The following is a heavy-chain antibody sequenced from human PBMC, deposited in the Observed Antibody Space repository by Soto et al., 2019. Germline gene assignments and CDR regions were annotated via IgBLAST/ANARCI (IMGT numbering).Heavy chain of an antibody. J-gene: IGHJ5*02. D-gene: IGHD3-10*01. CDR2: IDQSEST. V-gene: IGHV4-34*01. CDR1: SGSFSGYY. Sequence: SETLSLTCAVYSGSFSGYYWNWLRQPPGGGLEWIGKIDQSESTNYNPSLKSRVTMSVDTSRSQFSLKLTSVTAMDTAVYYCAGGRDTVVRRVMNWFDPWGQGTLVTVSS. CDR3: AGGRDTVVRRVMNWFDP.